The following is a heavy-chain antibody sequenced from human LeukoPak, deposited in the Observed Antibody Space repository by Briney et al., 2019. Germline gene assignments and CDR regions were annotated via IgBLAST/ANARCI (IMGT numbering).Heavy chain of an antibody. Sequence: PGGTLRLSCAATGFTFSSYGMSWIRQAPGKGLEWVSYISSSGSTIYYADSVKGRFTISRDNAKNSLYLQMNSLRAEDTAVYYCASPSNWNDVFDYWGQGTLVTVSS. D-gene: IGHD1-1*01. CDR1: GFTFSSYG. CDR2: ISSSGSTI. V-gene: IGHV3-11*01. CDR3: ASPSNWNDVFDY. J-gene: IGHJ4*02.